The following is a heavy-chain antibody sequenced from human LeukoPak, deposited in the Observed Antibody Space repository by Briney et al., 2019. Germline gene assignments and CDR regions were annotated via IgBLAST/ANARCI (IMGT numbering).Heavy chain of an antibody. J-gene: IGHJ3*02. CDR2: LRTHDSRT. CDR1: GFTFSSQY. CDR3: AKDLGYCSSTRCSVAFDI. D-gene: IGHD2-2*01. V-gene: IGHV3-74*01. Sequence: GGSLRLSCEASGFTFSSQYMQWVRHVPGKGLVWVSGLRTHDSRTRYADFVEGRFTISGDNYKNTLYLQMNSLRAEDTAVYYCAKDLGYCSSTRCSVAFDIWGQGTMVTVSS.